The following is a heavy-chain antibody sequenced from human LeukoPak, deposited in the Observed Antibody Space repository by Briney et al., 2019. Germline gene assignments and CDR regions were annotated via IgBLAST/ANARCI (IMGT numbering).Heavy chain of an antibody. J-gene: IGHJ5*02. D-gene: IGHD2-21*02. CDR1: GDSISSYY. CDR2: IYYSGST. Sequence: SETLSLTCSVSGDSISSYYWNWIRQPPGKGLEWIGYIYYSGSTNYNPSLKSRVTISVDTSKNQFSLKLSSVTAADTAVYYCARAACGGDCYSGFDPWGQGTLVTVSS. CDR3: ARAACGGDCYSGFDP. V-gene: IGHV4-59*01.